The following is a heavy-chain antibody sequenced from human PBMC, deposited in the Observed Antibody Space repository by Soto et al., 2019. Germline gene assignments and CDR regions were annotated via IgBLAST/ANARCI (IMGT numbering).Heavy chain of an antibody. D-gene: IGHD2-15*01. V-gene: IGHV4-59*01. CDR3: ARDYGGSFDY. Sequence: PSETLSLTCTVSGDSISTYYWTWIRQPPGKGLEWIGYIYYSGSTNYNPSLKSRVTISVDTSKNQFSLKLSSVTAADTAVYYCARDYGGSFDYWGQGTLVTVSS. J-gene: IGHJ4*02. CDR2: IYYSGST. CDR1: GDSISTYY.